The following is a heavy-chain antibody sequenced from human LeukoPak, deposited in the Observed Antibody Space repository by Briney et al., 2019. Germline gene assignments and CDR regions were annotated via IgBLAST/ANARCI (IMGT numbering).Heavy chain of an antibody. J-gene: IGHJ4*02. V-gene: IGHV1-2*04. Sequence: ASVKVSCKASGYTFTGYYMHWVRQAPGQGLEWMGWINPNSGGTNYAQKFQGLFTMTRDTSISTAYMELSRLRSDDTAVYYCARWDYYSEDYSFDYWGQGTLVTVSS. D-gene: IGHD3-22*01. CDR2: INPNSGGT. CDR3: ARWDYYSEDYSFDY. CDR1: GYTFTGYY.